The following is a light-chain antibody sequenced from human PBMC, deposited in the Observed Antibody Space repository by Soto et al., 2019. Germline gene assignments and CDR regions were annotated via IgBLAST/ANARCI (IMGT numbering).Light chain of an antibody. V-gene: IGKV3-11*01. J-gene: IGKJ1*01. CDR1: ESVAKF. CDR2: QTS. CDR3: HQRQSWPRT. Sequence: EIVLTQSPATLSLSPGERATLSCRASESVAKFLAWYQQKPGQAPRLLIYQTSIRAAGIPARFSASGTETDFTLTISDVQPEDFAVYYCHQRQSWPRTFGQGTKVDIK.